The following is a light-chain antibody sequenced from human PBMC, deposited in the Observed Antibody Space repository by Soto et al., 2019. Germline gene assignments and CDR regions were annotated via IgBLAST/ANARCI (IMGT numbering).Light chain of an antibody. Sequence: DIQMTQPPSTMSASVGDRVTITCRASQSIDSWLAWYQQKPGKAPKFLMYKASNLESGVPLRFSGSGSETEFTLTISSLQPDDFAMYYCQHYKSYPWTFGQGTKVDLK. V-gene: IGKV1-5*03. CDR3: QHYKSYPWT. J-gene: IGKJ1*01. CDR2: KAS. CDR1: QSIDSW.